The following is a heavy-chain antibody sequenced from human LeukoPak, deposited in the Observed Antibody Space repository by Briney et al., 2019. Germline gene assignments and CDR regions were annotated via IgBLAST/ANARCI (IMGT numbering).Heavy chain of an antibody. CDR3: ARGSSGYYSKPNSYFDY. CDR1: GFTVSSNY. V-gene: IGHV3-66*01. J-gene: IGHJ4*02. CDR2: IYSGGST. D-gene: IGHD3-22*01. Sequence: GGSLRLSCAASGFTVSSNYMSWVRQAPGKGLEWVSVIYSGGSTYYADSVKGRFTISRDNSKNTLYLQMNSLRAEDTAVYYCARGSSGYYSKPNSYFDYWGQGTLVTVSS.